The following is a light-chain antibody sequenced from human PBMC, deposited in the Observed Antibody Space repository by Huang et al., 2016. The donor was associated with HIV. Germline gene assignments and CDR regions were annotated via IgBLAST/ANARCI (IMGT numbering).Light chain of an antibody. J-gene: IGKJ2*01. CDR3: QQSYKIPRT. CDR2: GAS. Sequence: DIQMTQSPSSLSASVGDRFIITCRASQDIKKYVNWYKQNTEKAPRLLIYGASSLQGGVSSRFSGSGFATYFLPTSRSLQHEDAATYCWQQSYKIPRTFGQGTLLEI. V-gene: IGKV1-39*01. CDR1: QDIKKY.